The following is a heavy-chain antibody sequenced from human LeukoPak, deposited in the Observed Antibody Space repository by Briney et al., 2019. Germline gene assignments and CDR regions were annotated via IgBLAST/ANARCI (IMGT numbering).Heavy chain of an antibody. J-gene: IGHJ4*02. Sequence: GGSLSLSCAASGFTFDDYDMSWVRQAPGKGLEWVANIKQDGSEKYYVDSVKGRFTISRDNAKNSLYLQMNSLRAEDTAVYYCARDAYDSSDWGFDYWGQGTLVTVSS. CDR2: IKQDGSEK. D-gene: IGHD3-22*01. CDR3: ARDAYDSSDWGFDY. V-gene: IGHV3-7*01. CDR1: GFTFDDYD.